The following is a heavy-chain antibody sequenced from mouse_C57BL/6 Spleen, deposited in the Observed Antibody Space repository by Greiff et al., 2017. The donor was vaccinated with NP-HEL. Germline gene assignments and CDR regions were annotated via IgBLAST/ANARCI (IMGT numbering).Heavy chain of an antibody. CDR3: ARKNWDDYYFDY. CDR2: IDPSDSYT. J-gene: IGHJ2*01. V-gene: IGHV1-69*01. D-gene: IGHD4-1*01. CDR1: GYTFTSYW. Sequence: QVQLQQPGAELVMPGASVKLSCKASGYTFTSYWMHWVKQRPGQGLEWIGEIDPSDSYTNYNQKFKGKSTLTVDKSSSTAYMQLSSLTSEDSAVYYCARKNWDDYYFDYWGQGTTLTVSS.